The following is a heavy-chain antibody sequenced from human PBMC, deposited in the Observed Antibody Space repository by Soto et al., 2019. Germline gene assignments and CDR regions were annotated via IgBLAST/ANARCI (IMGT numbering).Heavy chain of an antibody. Sequence: GGSLRLSCAASGFTFTNYAMTWVRQAPGKGLEWVSDISTSGGSTYYADSVKGRFTISRDNSKNTVYLQMNSLRVEDTAVYYCAKLTGQAVAGAFDIWGQGTMVTVSS. J-gene: IGHJ3*02. D-gene: IGHD6-19*01. CDR2: ISTSGGST. CDR3: AKLTGQAVAGAFDI. CDR1: GFTFTNYA. V-gene: IGHV3-23*01.